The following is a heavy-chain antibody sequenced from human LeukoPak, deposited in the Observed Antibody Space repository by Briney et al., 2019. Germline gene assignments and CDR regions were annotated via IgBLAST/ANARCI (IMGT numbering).Heavy chain of an antibody. CDR3: ARGRRRMLGYCSSTSCAEYFQH. CDR1: GGSFSGYY. CDR2: INHSGST. V-gene: IGHV4-34*01. J-gene: IGHJ1*01. Sequence: SETLSPTCAVYGGSFSGYYWSWIRQPPGKGLEWIGEINHSGSTNYNPSLKSRVTISVDTSKNQFSLKLSSVTAADTAVYYCARGRRRMLGYCSSTSCAEYFQHWGQGTLVTVSS. D-gene: IGHD2-2*01.